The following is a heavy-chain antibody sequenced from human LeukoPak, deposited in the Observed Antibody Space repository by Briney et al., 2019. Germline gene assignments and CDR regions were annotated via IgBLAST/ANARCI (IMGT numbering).Heavy chain of an antibody. V-gene: IGHV3-74*01. D-gene: IGHD3-3*01. Sequence: GGSLRLSCAASGFTFSSYWMHWVRQVPGKGLVWVSRINSDGSSTTYADSVKGRFTISRDNSKNTLYLQIGSLRAEDMAVYYCARSTYDFWSGYAGYYYYMDVWGKGTTVTVSS. CDR1: GFTFSSYW. J-gene: IGHJ6*03. CDR3: ARSTYDFWSGYAGYYYYMDV. CDR2: INSDGSST.